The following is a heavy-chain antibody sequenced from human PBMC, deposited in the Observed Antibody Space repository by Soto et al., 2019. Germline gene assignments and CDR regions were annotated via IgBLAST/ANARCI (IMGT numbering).Heavy chain of an antibody. D-gene: IGHD2-2*01. CDR3: ARNPSHLSSSISFHAFDI. CDR2: IYYSAST. J-gene: IGHJ3*02. V-gene: IGHV4-31*03. Sequence: SETLSLTCTVSGGSISSGAYYWNWIRQHPGRDLEWIGYIYYSASTYYNPSLQSRVTIAVDTSKNQFSLKLTSVTAADTAVYYCARNPSHLSSSISFHAFDIWGQGTMVTVSS. CDR1: GGSISSGAYY.